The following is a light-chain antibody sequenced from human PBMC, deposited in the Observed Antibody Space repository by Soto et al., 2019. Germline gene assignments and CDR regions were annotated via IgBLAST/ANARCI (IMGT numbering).Light chain of an antibody. J-gene: IGLJ7*01. CDR1: SSDVDGYNF. CDR2: EVS. CDR3: TSYTSSSTVL. Sequence: QSALTQPASVSGSPGQSITISCTGTSSDVDGYNFVSWYQQHPGKAPKLMIYEVSNRPSGVSNRFSGSKSGNTASLTISGLQAEDEADYYCTSYTSSSTVLFGGGTQLTVL. V-gene: IGLV2-14*01.